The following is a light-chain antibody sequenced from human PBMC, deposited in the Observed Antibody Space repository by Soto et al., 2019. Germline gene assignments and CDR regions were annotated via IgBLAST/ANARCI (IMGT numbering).Light chain of an antibody. CDR1: QGISSR. J-gene: IGKJ1*01. CDR2: AAS. CDR3: QQYSTYTGE. Sequence: DIQMTQSPSSVSASVGDRVTITCRASQGISSRLAWYQQKPGKAPNLLIYAASSLQSGVPSRFSGSGSGTEFTLTISSLQPEDFATYYCQQYSTYTGEFGPGTKVDIK. V-gene: IGKV1-12*01.